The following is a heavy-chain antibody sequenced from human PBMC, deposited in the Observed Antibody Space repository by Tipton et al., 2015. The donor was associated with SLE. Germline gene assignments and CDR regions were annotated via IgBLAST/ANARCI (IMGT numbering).Heavy chain of an antibody. V-gene: IGHV4-4*02. Sequence: TLSLTCAVSGGSISSSNWWSWVRQPPGKGLEWIGEIYHSGNTNYTPSLKSRVTISVDKSKNQFSLKLSSVTAADTAVYYCARLRVGATQTDAFDIWGQGTMVTVSS. CDR3: ARLRVGATQTDAFDI. J-gene: IGHJ3*02. CDR2: IYHSGNT. D-gene: IGHD1-26*01. CDR1: GGSISSSNW.